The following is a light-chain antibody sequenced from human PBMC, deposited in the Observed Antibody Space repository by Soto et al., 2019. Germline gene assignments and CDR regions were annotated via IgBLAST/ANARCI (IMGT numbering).Light chain of an antibody. CDR3: LQHNSYPLT. CDR2: AAS. J-gene: IGKJ4*01. CDR1: QGIRND. Sequence: DIQMTQSPSSLSASVGDRVTMTFRASQGIRNDLAWYQQKPGEAPKRLIYAASTLQSGVPSRFSGGGSGTEFTLTISTLQPEDFAIYYCLQHNSYPLTFGGGTKVDI. V-gene: IGKV1-17*01.